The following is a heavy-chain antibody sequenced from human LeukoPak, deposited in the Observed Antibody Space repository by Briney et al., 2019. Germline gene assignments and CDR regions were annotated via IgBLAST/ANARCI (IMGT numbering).Heavy chain of an antibody. Sequence: GGSLRLSCTASGFTFSNAWMSWVRQAPGKGLEWVGRIKSKTDGGTTDYAAPVKGRFTISRDDSKNTLYLQMNSLKTEDTAVYYCTTEDFYQNLFDYWGQGTLVTVSS. V-gene: IGHV3-15*01. CDR3: TTEDFYQNLFDY. J-gene: IGHJ4*02. CDR2: IKSKTDGGTT. D-gene: IGHD2/OR15-2a*01. CDR1: GFTFSNAW.